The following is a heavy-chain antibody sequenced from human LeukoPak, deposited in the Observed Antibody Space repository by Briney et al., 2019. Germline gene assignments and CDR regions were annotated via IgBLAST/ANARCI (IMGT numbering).Heavy chain of an antibody. Sequence: ASVKVSCTASGGTFSSYAISWVRQAPGQGLEWMGRIIPILGIANYAQKFQGRVTITADKSTSTAYMELSSLRSEDTAVYYCAREGGYSGYDYSRNYFDYWGQGTLVTVSS. CDR3: AREGGYSGYDYSRNYFDY. CDR2: IIPILGIA. D-gene: IGHD5-12*01. V-gene: IGHV1-69*04. CDR1: GGTFSSYA. J-gene: IGHJ4*02.